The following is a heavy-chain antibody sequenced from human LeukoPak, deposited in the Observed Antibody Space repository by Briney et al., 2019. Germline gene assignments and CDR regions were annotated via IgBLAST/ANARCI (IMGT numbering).Heavy chain of an antibody. J-gene: IGHJ4*02. CDR3: ASDREDTANLHYFDY. V-gene: IGHV3-30-3*01. Sequence: GGSLRPSCAASGFTFSSYAMHWVRQAPGKGLEWVAVISYDGSNKYYADSVKGRFTISRDNSKNTLYLQMNSLRVEDTAVYYCASDREDTANLHYFDYWGQGTLVTVSS. D-gene: IGHD5-18*01. CDR1: GFTFSSYA. CDR2: ISYDGSNK.